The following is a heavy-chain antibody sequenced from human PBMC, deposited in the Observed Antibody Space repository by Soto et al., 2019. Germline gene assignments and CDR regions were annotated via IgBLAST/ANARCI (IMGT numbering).Heavy chain of an antibody. J-gene: IGHJ4*02. D-gene: IGHD5-18*01. Sequence: SENLSLTCTVSGGSSSSNYWSWIRQPPGKGLEWIGYIYYSGSTNYNPYLKSRVTISVDTSKNQFSLKLSSVTAADTSVYYCARHYRQLWTYFDYWGQGTLVTVSS. CDR2: IYYSGST. CDR1: GGSSSSNY. CDR3: ARHYRQLWTYFDY. V-gene: IGHV4-59*08.